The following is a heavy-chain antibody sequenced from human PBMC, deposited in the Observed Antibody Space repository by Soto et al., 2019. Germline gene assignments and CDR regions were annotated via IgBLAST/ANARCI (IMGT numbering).Heavy chain of an antibody. D-gene: IGHD6-13*01. CDR2: MNPNSGNT. CDR1: GYTFTSYD. J-gene: IGHJ6*02. V-gene: IGHV1-8*01. Sequence: QVQLVQSGAEVKKPGASVKVSCKASGYTFTSYDINWVRQATGQGLEWMGWMNPNSGNTGYAQKFQGRVTMTRNTXXRXXXMXXXSXXXXXXXVXXXAXRXYSSSWXYYYYSGMDVWGQGTTVTVSS. CDR3: AXRXYSSSWXYYYYSGMDV.